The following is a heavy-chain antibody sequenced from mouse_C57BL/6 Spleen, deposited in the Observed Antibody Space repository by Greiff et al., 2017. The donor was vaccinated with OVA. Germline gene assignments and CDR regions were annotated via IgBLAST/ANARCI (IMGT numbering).Heavy chain of an antibody. Sequence: VKLQQPGAELVRPGSSVKLSCKASGYTFTSYWMHWVKQRPIQGLEWIGNIDPSDSETHYNQKFKDKATLTVDKSSSTAYMQLSSLTSEDSAVYYCARRGGVKSSYSYFDYWGQGTTLTVSS. CDR2: IDPSDSET. V-gene: IGHV1-52*01. J-gene: IGHJ2*01. CDR1: GYTFTSYW. D-gene: IGHD1-1*01. CDR3: ARRGGVKSSYSYFDY.